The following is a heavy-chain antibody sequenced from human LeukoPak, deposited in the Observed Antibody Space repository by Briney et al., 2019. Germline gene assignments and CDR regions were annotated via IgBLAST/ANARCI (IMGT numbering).Heavy chain of an antibody. CDR2: TSGSGGST. D-gene: IGHD6-13*01. Sequence: PGGSLRLSCAASGFTFSSYAMSWVRQAPGKGLEWVSATSGSGGSTYYADSVEGRFTISRDNTKKSLYLQMNSLRAEDTAVYYCARVGIIVAAGTCDYWGQGTLVTVSS. CDR3: ARVGIIVAAGTCDY. J-gene: IGHJ4*02. V-gene: IGHV3-23*01. CDR1: GFTFSSYA.